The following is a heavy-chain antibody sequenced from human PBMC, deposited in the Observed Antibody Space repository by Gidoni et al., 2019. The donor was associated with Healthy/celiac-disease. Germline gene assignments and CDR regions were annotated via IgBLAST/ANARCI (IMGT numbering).Heavy chain of an antibody. J-gene: IGHJ4*02. CDR2: INHSGST. CDR1: GGSFRGYY. Sequence: QVQLQQWGAGLLKPSETLSLTCAVYGGSFRGYYWRWIRQPPGKGLEWIGEINHSGSTNYNPSLKSRVTISVDTSKNQFSLKLSSVTAADTAVYYCARGNDYGDYELGYWGQGTLVTVSS. CDR3: ARGNDYGDYELGY. V-gene: IGHV4-34*01. D-gene: IGHD4-17*01.